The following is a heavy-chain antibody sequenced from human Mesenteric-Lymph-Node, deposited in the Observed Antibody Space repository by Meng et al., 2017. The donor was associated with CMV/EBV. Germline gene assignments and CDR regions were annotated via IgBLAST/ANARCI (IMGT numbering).Heavy chain of an antibody. D-gene: IGHD2-2*02. Sequence: SETLSLTCTVSGGSISSSSYYWGWIRQPPGKGLEWIGSIYYSGSTYYNPSLKSRVTISVDTSKNQSSLNLSSVTAADTAVYYCARGYCSSTSCYKTFLGMDVWGQGTTVTVSS. V-gene: IGHV4-39*07. CDR1: GGSISSSSYY. CDR2: IYYSGST. CDR3: ARGYCSSTSCYKTFLGMDV. J-gene: IGHJ6*02.